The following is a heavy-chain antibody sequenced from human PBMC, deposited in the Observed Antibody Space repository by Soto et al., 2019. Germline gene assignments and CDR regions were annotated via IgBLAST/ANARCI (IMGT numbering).Heavy chain of an antibody. CDR3: ARDLGGYDLYGPDT. D-gene: IGHD5-12*01. V-gene: IGHV1-2*02. J-gene: IGHJ5*02. Sequence: ASVKVSCKTSGDTFTDSSMHWVRQAPGQGLEWMGWINLNSGDTNYAEKFRGRVTMTRDTSIITAYMELTRLKSDDTAVYYCARDLGGYDLYGPDTWGQGTLVTVS. CDR1: GDTFTDSS. CDR2: INLNSGDT.